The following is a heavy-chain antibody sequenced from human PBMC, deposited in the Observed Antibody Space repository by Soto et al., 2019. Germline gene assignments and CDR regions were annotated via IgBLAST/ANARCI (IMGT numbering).Heavy chain of an antibody. CDR2: IQSGGPT. J-gene: IGHJ6*04. Sequence: GGSLRLSCAASGFSVSSKYMSWVRQAPGKGLEWVSLIQSGGPTYYADSVKGRFTISSDTSENTVHLQMDSLRAEDTAIYYCARDDVLCDGGRCYGVLLDVWGKGTTVTVSS. CDR3: ARDDVLCDGGRCYGVLLDV. CDR1: GFSVSSKY. V-gene: IGHV3-66*01. D-gene: IGHD2-15*01.